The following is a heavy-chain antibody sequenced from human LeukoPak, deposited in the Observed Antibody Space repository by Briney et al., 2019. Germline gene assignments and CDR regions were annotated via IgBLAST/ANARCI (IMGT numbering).Heavy chain of an antibody. D-gene: IGHD2-21*02. CDR2: IIPILGIA. Sequence: SVKVSCRASGGTFSSYAISWVRQAPGQGLEWMGRIIPILGIANYAQKFQGRVTITADKSTSTAYMELSSLRSEDTAVYYCARSLVVTAPFDYWGQGTLVTVSS. CDR1: GGTFSSYA. J-gene: IGHJ4*02. CDR3: ARSLVVTAPFDY. V-gene: IGHV1-69*04.